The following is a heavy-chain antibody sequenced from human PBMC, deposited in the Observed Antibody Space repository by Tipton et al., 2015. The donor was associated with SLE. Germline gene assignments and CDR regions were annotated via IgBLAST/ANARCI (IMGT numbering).Heavy chain of an antibody. Sequence: TLSLTCTVSGGSISGYHWSWLRQPPGKGLEWIGYISYTETTKYNPSLESRVIISVDTSKNQFSLKLSSVTAADTAVYYCARGSCSGGVCYIDYWGQGTLVTVSS. V-gene: IGHV4-59*01. CDR2: ISYTETT. D-gene: IGHD2-8*02. CDR1: GGSISGYH. J-gene: IGHJ4*02. CDR3: ARGSCSGGVCYIDY.